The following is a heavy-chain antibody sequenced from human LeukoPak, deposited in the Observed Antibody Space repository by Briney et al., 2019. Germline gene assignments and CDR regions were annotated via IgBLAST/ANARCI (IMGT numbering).Heavy chain of an antibody. J-gene: IGHJ4*02. CDR1: GFTFSSYS. Sequence: PGGSLRLSCAASGFTFSSYSMNWVRQAPGKGLEWVSSITSSSSYIYYADSVKGRFTISRDNAKNSLYLQMNSLRAEDTAVHYCARDWGYCSSTSCPLDYWGQGTLVTVSS. CDR2: ITSSSSYI. V-gene: IGHV3-21*01. D-gene: IGHD2-2*01. CDR3: ARDWGYCSSTSCPLDY.